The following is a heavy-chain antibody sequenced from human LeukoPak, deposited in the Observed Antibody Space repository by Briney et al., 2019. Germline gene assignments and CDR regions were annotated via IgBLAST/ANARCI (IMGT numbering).Heavy chain of an antibody. V-gene: IGHV4-34*01. CDR1: GGSFSGYY. CDR3: ARGGPSYGPNDY. CDR2: INHSGST. J-gene: IGHJ4*02. D-gene: IGHD4-17*01. Sequence: SETLSLTCAVYGGSFSGYYWSWIRQPPGKGLEWIGEINHSGSTNYNPSLKSRVTISVDTSKNQFPLKLSSVTAADTAVYYCARGGPSYGPNDYWGQGTLVTVSS.